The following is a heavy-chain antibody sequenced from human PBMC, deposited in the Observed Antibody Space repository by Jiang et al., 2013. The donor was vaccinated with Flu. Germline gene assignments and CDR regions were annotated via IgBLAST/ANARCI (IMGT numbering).Heavy chain of an antibody. J-gene: IGHJ5*02. CDR3: ARLLSAADTNWFDP. Sequence: FGDHWIGWVRQMPGKDLEWMGIVYPDNSETRYSPSFLGQVTISVDKSISTAYLQWSSLKASDTAMYYCARLLSAADTNWFDPWGQGTLVTVSS. CDR2: VYPDNSET. V-gene: IGHV5-51*01. CDR1: FGDHW. D-gene: IGHD6-13*01.